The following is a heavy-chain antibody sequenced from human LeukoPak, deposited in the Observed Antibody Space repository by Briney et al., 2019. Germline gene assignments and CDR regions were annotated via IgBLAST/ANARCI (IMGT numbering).Heavy chain of an antibody. CDR3: ARGPNKSDGGNSGSAWFDP. V-gene: IGHV1-8*01. J-gene: IGHJ5*02. CDR2: MNPNNGNT. D-gene: IGHD4-23*01. Sequence: GASVTVSCKASGYTFTTYDINWLRQATGKGVEWMGWMNPNNGNTGYAQKFQGRVTMTRNTSISTAYMELSSLRSEDTAVYYCARGPNKSDGGNSGSAWFDPWGQGTLVTVSS. CDR1: GYTFTTYD.